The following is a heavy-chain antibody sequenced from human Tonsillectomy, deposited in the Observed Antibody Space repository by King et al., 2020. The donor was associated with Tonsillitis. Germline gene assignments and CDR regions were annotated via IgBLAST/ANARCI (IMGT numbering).Heavy chain of an antibody. CDR1: GFTFSSNS. V-gene: IGHV3-21*01. Sequence: VQLVESGGGLVQPGGSLRLSCAASGFTFSSNSMNWVRQAPGKGLEWVSCISRSGSTIYYADSVKGRFTISRDNAKNSLYLQMNSLRADDTAVYYCARGDKYDYVWGAWGPGTLVTVSS. D-gene: IGHD3-16*01. J-gene: IGHJ5*02. CDR2: ISRSGSTI. CDR3: ARGDKYDYVWGA.